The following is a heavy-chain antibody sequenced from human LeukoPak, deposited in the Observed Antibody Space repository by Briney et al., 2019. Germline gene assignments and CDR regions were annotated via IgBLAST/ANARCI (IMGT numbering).Heavy chain of an antibody. Sequence: SETLSLTCTVSGGSISSSSYYWSWIRQPPGKGLEWIGYIYYSGSTNYNPSLKSRVTISVDTSKNQFSLKLSSVTAADTAVYYCARHVYGDYGWFDPWGQGTLVTVSS. V-gene: IGHV4-61*01. CDR1: GGSISSSSYY. J-gene: IGHJ5*02. CDR3: ARHVYGDYGWFDP. D-gene: IGHD4-17*01. CDR2: IYYSGST.